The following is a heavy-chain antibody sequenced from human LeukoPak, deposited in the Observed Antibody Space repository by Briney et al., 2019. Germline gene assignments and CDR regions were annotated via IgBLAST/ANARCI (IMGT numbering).Heavy chain of an antibody. CDR1: GFTFSSYA. CDR3: AKYRGFGDSYDS. D-gene: IGHD3-10*01. Sequence: GGSLRLSCAASGFTFSSYAMSWVRQAPGKGLEWVSGISTSGASTSNADSVKGRFTISRDNSQSTLYLQMNSLRAEDTAVYYCAKYRGFGDSYDSWGQGTLVTVSS. J-gene: IGHJ4*02. CDR2: ISTSGAST. V-gene: IGHV3-23*01.